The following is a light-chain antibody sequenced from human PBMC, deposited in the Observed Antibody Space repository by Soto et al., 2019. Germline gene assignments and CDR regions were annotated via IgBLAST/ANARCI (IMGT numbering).Light chain of an antibody. J-gene: IGKJ2*01. V-gene: IGKV3-20*01. CDR3: QQYSSSPRYT. CDR1: QSVSSSY. Sequence: EIVLTQSPGTLSLSPGERATLSCRASQSVSSSYLAWYQKKPGQAPRLLIYGASSRATGIPDRFSGSGSGTDFTLTISSLEPEDFAVYYCQQYSSSPRYTFGQGTRLEIK. CDR2: GAS.